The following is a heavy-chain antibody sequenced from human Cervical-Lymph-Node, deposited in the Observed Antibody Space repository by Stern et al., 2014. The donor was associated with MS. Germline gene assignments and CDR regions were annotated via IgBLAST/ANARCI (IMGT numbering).Heavy chain of an antibody. Sequence: VQLLESGAKMKKPWASVKVSCKASGYAFTGFFIHWVRHVPGQGLAWIGRLNPNSDDPTYAKNFQDRVTLTRDTSISTAYLELSRLTAADTAVYYCAREATRIVVGIDYWGQGTQVTVSS. D-gene: IGHD3-22*01. V-gene: IGHV1-2*06. CDR2: LNPNSDDP. CDR3: AREATRIVVGIDY. CDR1: GYAFTGFF. J-gene: IGHJ4*02.